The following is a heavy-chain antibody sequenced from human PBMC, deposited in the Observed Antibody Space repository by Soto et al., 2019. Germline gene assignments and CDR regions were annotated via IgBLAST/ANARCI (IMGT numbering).Heavy chain of an antibody. CDR3: ARARKLSIVVVVAATDVAFDI. CDR2: ISAYNGNT. Sequence: ASVKVSCKASGYTFTSYGISWVRQAPGQGLEWMGWISAYNGNTNYAQKLQGRVTMTTDTSTSTAYMELRSLRSDDTAVYYCARARKLSIVVVVAATDVAFDIWGQGTMVTVSS. V-gene: IGHV1-18*01. J-gene: IGHJ3*02. D-gene: IGHD2-15*01. CDR1: GYTFTSYG.